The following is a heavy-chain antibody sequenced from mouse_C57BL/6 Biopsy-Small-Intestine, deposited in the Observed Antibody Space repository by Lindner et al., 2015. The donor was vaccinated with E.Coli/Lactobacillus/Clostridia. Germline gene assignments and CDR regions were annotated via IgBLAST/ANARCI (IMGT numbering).Heavy chain of an antibody. V-gene: IGHV1-42*01. J-gene: IGHJ2*01. CDR1: GYSFTGYY. CDR3: ARSYYDYLDF. CDR2: INPITGGT. Sequence: QLQESGPELVKPGASVKISCKASGYSFTGYYMNWVKQSPEKSLEWIGEINPITGGTAYNQKFKAKATLAVDKSSSTAYMQLKSLTSEDSAVYYCARSYYDYLDFWGQGTTLTVSS. D-gene: IGHD2-4*01.